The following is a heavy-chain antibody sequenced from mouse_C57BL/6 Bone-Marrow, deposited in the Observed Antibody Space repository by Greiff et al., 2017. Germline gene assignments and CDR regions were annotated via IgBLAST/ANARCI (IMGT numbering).Heavy chain of an antibody. CDR3: ARSNWVYAMDY. Sequence: QVQLQQPGAELVMPGASVKLSCKASGYTFTSCWMHWVKQRPGQGLEWIGEIDPSDSYTNYNQKFKGKSTLTVDKSSSTAYMQLSSLTSEDSAVYYCARSNWVYAMDYWGQGTSVTGSS. CDR1: GYTFTSCW. D-gene: IGHD4-1*02. J-gene: IGHJ4*01. V-gene: IGHV1-69*01. CDR2: IDPSDSYT.